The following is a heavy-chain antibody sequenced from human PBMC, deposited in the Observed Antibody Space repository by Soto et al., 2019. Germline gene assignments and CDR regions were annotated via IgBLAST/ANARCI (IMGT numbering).Heavy chain of an antibody. D-gene: IGHD6-19*01. V-gene: IGHV1-2*04. J-gene: IGHJ3*02. CDR1: GYSITGYY. CDR3: ARARFASGWYGGAFDI. CDR2: INPNSGGT. Sequence: AAVKVYCNASGYSITGYYMHWVRQAPGQGLEWRGWINPNSGGTNYAQKFQGWVTMTRDTSISTAYMELSRLRSDDTAVYYCARARFASGWYGGAFDIWGQGTMVTVSS.